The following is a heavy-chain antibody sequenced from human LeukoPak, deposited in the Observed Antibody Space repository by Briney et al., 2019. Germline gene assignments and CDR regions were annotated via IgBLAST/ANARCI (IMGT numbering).Heavy chain of an antibody. CDR3: ARHRIVGATKSDYDT. J-gene: IGHJ3*02. Sequence: GESLKISCKGSGYIFTTYWIAWVRQMPEKGLECMGIIYPGDSDTRYSPSFQGQVTISVDKSISTAYLQWSSLKASDTAIYYCARHRIVGATKSDYDTWGQGTMVTVSS. CDR1: GYIFTTYW. CDR2: IYPGDSDT. V-gene: IGHV5-51*01. D-gene: IGHD1-26*01.